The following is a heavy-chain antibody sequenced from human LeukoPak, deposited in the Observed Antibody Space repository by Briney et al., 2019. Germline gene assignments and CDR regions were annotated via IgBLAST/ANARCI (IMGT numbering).Heavy chain of an antibody. Sequence: GGSLRLSCVASGFXFSNAWMRWVRQAPGKGLEWVGRIKSKSDGGTADYAAPVKGRFTISRDDSTNTLYLQMNSLKTEDTAVYYCSTVYYYYGSSVDYWGQGTLVTVSS. V-gene: IGHV3-15*01. CDR2: IKSKSDGGTA. J-gene: IGHJ4*02. CDR1: GFXFSNAW. D-gene: IGHD3-22*01. CDR3: STVYYYYGSSVDY.